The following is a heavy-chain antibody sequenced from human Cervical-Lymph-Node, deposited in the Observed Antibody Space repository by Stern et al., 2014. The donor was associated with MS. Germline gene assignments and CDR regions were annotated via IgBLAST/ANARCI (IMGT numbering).Heavy chain of an antibody. CDR1: GFIFSDFY. CDR2: ISSRGDTI. Sequence: QVQLVESGGGLVRPGGSLRLSCAASGFIFSDFYMSWIRQAPGKGLEWLSYISSRGDTIYYADSVKGRFTFSRDNAKNSLYLQMNSLRADDTAVYFCARVFPGHYYTMDVWGQGTTVTVSS. V-gene: IGHV3-11*01. CDR3: ARVFPGHYYTMDV. J-gene: IGHJ6*02.